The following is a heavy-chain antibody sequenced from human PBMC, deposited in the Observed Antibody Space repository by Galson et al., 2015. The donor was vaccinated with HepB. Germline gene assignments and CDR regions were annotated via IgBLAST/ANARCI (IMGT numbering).Heavy chain of an antibody. CDR1: GNVFGTSW. V-gene: IGHV5-51*01. CDR3: ARHLSPLYWYIDL. D-gene: IGHD2/OR15-2a*01. CDR2: IYPGDSDT. Sequence: QSGAEVKEPGESLKISCKGLGNVFGTSWIGWVRQMPGKGLEWIGVIYPGDSDTKYSPSFEGQVTISVDKSVSTVYLQWTSLKASDTAIYYRARHLSPLYWYIDLWGRGTLVTVSS. J-gene: IGHJ2*01.